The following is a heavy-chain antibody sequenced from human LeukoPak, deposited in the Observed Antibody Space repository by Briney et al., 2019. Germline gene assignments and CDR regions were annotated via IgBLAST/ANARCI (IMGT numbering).Heavy chain of an antibody. J-gene: IGHJ6*02. Sequence: SVKVSCKASGGTFNNYIVSWVRQAPGQGLEWMGRVTPILNSTRYAQKFQGRVTFTADKSTTTVYMDLSFLRSEDTAIYYCARDHYYDILTGPRDYYYYGMDVWGQGTTVTVSS. D-gene: IGHD3-9*01. CDR2: VTPILNST. CDR1: GGTFNNYI. V-gene: IGHV1-69*08. CDR3: ARDHYYDILTGPRDYYYYGMDV.